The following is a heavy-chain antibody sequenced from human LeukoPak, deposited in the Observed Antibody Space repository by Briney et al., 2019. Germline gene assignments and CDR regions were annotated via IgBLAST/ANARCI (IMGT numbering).Heavy chain of an antibody. CDR3: TSVVGPTLPFDI. V-gene: IGHV4-39*01. D-gene: IGHD1-26*01. Sequence: PSETLSLTCTVSADSNSSSSPDWGWIRQPPGKGLEWIGSLYYSLYYSGSTYYNPSLKSRVTISVDTSKNQFSLRLNSVTAADTAVYYCTSVVGPTLPFDIWGQGTMVTVSS. J-gene: IGHJ3*02. CDR1: ADSNSSSSPD. CDR2: LYYSLYYSGST.